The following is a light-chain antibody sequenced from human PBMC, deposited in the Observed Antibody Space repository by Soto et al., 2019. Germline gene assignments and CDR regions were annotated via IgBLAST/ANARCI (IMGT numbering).Light chain of an antibody. J-gene: IGKJ1*01. CDR1: KSIGSW. V-gene: IGKV1-12*01. Sequence: RKSIGSWLAWYQQKPGKVPNLLIFPSSYLQSGVPSRFIGSGSGTDFTLTISNLQPEDFAIYYCQQGYSFPRAFGQGTKVDIK. CDR2: PSS. CDR3: QQGYSFPRA.